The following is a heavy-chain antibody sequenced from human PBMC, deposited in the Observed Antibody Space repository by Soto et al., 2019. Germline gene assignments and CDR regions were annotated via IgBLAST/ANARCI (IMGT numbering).Heavy chain of an antibody. CDR1: GFTFGTYA. J-gene: IGHJ4*01. CDR3: ARAFCTNGVCYYFFDY. D-gene: IGHD2-8*01. V-gene: IGHV3-33*01. CDR2: IYYDGSNR. Sequence: PGGSLRLSCAASGFTFGTYAMHWVRQAPGKGLEWVAVIYYDGSNRYYGDAVKGRFTISRDNSKGTLYLQMSSLRAEDTAVYYCARAFCTNGVCYYFFDYWGHGTLVTVSS.